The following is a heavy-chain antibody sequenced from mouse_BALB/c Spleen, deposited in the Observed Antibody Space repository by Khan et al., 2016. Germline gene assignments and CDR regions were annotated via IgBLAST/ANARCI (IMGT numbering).Heavy chain of an antibody. CDR2: IYPGNGDT. CDR1: GYTFTSYN. D-gene: IGHD4-1*01. CDR3: AREGLGRNYFDY. V-gene: IGHV1-12*01. J-gene: IGHJ2*01. Sequence: QVQLKQPGAELVKPGASVKMSCKASGYTFTSYNMHWVKQTPGQGLEWIGAIYPGNGDTSYNQKFKGKATLTADKSSSTAYMQLSSLTSEDSAVXYSAREGLGRNYFDYWGQGTTLTVSS.